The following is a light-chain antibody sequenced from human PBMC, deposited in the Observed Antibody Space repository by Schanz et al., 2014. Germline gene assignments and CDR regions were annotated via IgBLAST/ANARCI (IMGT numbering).Light chain of an antibody. J-gene: IGLJ2*01. Sequence: QSALTQPPSASGSPGQSVTISCTGTSSDVGAYNYVSWYQQHPGKAPKLIISDVTRRPSGVSNRFSGSKSGNTASLTISGLQAEDEADYYCSSYTTNSAPGVVFGGGTKLTVL. CDR2: DVT. CDR1: SSDVGAYNY. CDR3: SSYTTNSAPGVV. V-gene: IGLV2-14*03.